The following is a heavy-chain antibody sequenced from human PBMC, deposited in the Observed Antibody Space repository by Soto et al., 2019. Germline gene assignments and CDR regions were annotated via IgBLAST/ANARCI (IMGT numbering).Heavy chain of an antibody. CDR3: ARASKNWFDP. V-gene: IGHV1-18*04. J-gene: IGHJ5*02. CDR2: ISAYNGNT. D-gene: IGHD4-4*01. CDR1: GYTFTNYG. Sequence: GASVKVSCKASGYTFTNYGISWLRQAPGQGLEWMGWISAYNGNTNYAQKLQGRVTMTTDTSTSTAYMELRSLRSDDTTVYYCARASKNWFDPWGQGTLVTVSS.